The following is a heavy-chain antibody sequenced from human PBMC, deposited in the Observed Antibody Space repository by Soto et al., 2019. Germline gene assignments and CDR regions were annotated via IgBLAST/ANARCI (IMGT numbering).Heavy chain of an antibody. V-gene: IGHV1-2*04. CDR1: GYTFTGYY. CDR3: ARGVTGSGWSYYYYYGMDV. D-gene: IGHD6-19*01. J-gene: IGHJ6*02. CDR2: INPNSGGT. Sequence: ASVQVSCKASGYTFTGYYMHWVRQAPGQGLEWMGWINPNSGGTNYAQKFQGWVTMTRDTSISTAYMELSRLRSDDTAVYYCARGVTGSGWSYYYYYGMDVWGQGTTVTVSS.